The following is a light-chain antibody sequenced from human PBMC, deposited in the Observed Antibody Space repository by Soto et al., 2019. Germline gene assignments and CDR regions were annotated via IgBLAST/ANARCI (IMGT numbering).Light chain of an antibody. CDR3: QQYNNWWT. CDR1: QSVSSY. J-gene: IGKJ1*01. V-gene: IGKV3-11*01. Sequence: EIVLTQSPATLSLSPGERATLSCRASQSVSSYLAWYQQKSGQAPRLLIFDASNRATGIPARFSGSGSGTDFTLTISSLEPEDFAVYYCQQYNNWWTFGQGTKVEIK. CDR2: DAS.